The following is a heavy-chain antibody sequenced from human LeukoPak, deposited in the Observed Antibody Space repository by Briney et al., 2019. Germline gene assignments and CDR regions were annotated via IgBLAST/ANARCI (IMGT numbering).Heavy chain of an antibody. J-gene: IGHJ1*01. CDR3: ASEPYYYDSSGYPLFQH. CDR2: ISDYNGNT. D-gene: IGHD3-22*01. Sequence: GASVKVSCKASGYTFTSYGISWVRQAPGQGLEWMGWISDYNGNTNYAQKLKGRVTMTTDTSTSTAYMELRSLRSDDTTVYYCASEPYYYDSSGYPLFQHWGQGTLVTVSS. V-gene: IGHV1-18*01. CDR1: GYTFTSYG.